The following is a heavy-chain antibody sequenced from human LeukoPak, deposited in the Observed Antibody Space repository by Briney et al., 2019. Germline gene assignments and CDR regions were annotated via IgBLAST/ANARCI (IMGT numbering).Heavy chain of an antibody. J-gene: IGHJ4*02. V-gene: IGHV3-23*01. Sequence: PGRSLRLSCVASGFTFSSYAMSWVRQAPGKGLEWVSGISNSGGSTYYADSVKGRFTISRDNSKNTLYVQVNSLRSEDTAVYYCAKGADEWLPNFDYWGQGTLVTVSS. D-gene: IGHD5-12*01. CDR3: AKGADEWLPNFDY. CDR1: GFTFSSYA. CDR2: ISNSGGST.